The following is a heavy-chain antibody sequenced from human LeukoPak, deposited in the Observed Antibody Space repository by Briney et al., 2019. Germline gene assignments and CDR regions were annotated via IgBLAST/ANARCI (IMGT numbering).Heavy chain of an antibody. CDR2: IYYSGST. Sequence: SETLSLTCSVSGGSISDYYWSWIRQPPGKGLEWIGNIYYSGSTNYNPSLKSRVTISVDTSKNQFSLRLSSVTAADTAVYYCARQSYTAYYYYGMDVWGQGTTVTVSS. V-gene: IGHV4-59*08. D-gene: IGHD3-10*01. CDR3: ARQSYTAYYYYGMDV. J-gene: IGHJ6*02. CDR1: GGSISDYY.